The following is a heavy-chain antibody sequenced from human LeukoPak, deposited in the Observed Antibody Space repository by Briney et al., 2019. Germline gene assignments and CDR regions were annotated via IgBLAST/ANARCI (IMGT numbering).Heavy chain of an antibody. J-gene: IGHJ4*02. V-gene: IGHV4-34*01. CDR1: GGSFSVYY. Sequence: SETLSLTCAVYGGSFSVYYWSWIRQPPEKGLEWIGSIYYSGSTYYNPSLKSRVTISVDTSKNQFSLKLSSVTAADTAVYYCARHDSSGWHFDYWGQGTLVTVSS. D-gene: IGHD6-19*01. CDR2: IYYSGST. CDR3: ARHDSSGWHFDY.